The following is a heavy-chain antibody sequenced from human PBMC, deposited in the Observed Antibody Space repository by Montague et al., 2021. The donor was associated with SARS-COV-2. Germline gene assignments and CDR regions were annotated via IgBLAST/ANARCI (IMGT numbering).Heavy chain of an antibody. V-gene: IGHV4-59*01. CDR3: ARGQRGFPF. CDR1: GESINHYY. D-gene: IGHD5-12*01. CDR2: IFHSGTT. Sequence: SETLSLTCSVSGESINHYYWSWIRQPPGQEPETIGYIFHSGTTGYNPSLRSRVSISIDMSNYQFSLQLTSLTSADTAVYYCARGQRGFPFWGQGKLVTVSS. J-gene: IGHJ4*02.